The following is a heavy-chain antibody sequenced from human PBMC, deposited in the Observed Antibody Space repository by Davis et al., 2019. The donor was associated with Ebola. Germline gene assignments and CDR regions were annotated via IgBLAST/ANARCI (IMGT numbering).Heavy chain of an antibody. D-gene: IGHD7-27*01. CDR1: GFTFSDHY. CDR2: IWYDGSNK. V-gene: IGHV3-33*08. J-gene: IGHJ6*02. CDR3: ARRVWGSFHEYYYGMDV. Sequence: GGSLRLSCAASGFTFSDHYMSWIRQAPGKGLEWVAVIWYDGSNKYYADSVKGRFTIPRDNSKNPLYLQMNSLKASDTAMYYCARRVWGSFHEYYYGMDVWGQGTTVTVSS.